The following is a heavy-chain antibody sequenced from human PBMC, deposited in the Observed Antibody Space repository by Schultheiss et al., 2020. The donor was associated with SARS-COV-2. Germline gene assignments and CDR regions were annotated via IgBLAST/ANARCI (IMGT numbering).Heavy chain of an antibody. J-gene: IGHJ4*02. V-gene: IGHV3-21*01. CDR2: IDGSSSRI. D-gene: IGHD4-23*01. Sequence: GESLKISCAASGFRFSDYNMNWVRQAPGKGLEWVSSIDGSSSRISYADSVKGRFTISRDNFKNTLYLQMNSLRAEDTAVYYCARVLGYGGKDDYWGQGTLVTVSS. CDR1: GFRFSDYN. CDR3: ARVLGYGGKDDY.